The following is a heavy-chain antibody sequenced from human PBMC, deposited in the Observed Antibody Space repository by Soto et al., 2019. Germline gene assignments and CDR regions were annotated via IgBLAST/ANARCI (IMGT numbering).Heavy chain of an antibody. Sequence: QPGGSLRLSCAASGFTFSSHGMHWVRQAPGKGLEWVAVISYDGSNKYYADSVKGRFTISRDNSKNTLHLQMNSLRAEDTAVYYCAPWFGAFDYWGQGTLVTVSS. CDR2: ISYDGSNK. CDR3: APWFGAFDY. CDR1: GFTFSSHG. D-gene: IGHD3-10*01. V-gene: IGHV3-30*03. J-gene: IGHJ4*02.